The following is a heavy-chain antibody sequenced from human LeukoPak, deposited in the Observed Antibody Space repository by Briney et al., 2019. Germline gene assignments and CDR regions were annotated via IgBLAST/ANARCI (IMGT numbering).Heavy chain of an antibody. CDR2: INHRGST. CDR3: ARGAALRLYYYYMDV. J-gene: IGHJ6*03. D-gene: IGHD3-16*01. V-gene: IGHV4-34*01. CDR1: GGSFSGYY. Sequence: SETLSLTCAVYGGSFSGYYWSWIRQPPGKGLEWMGEINHRGSTNYNPSLKSRVNISVDTSKNHFSLKLSSVTAADTAVYYCARGAALRLYYYYMDVWGKGTTVTVSS.